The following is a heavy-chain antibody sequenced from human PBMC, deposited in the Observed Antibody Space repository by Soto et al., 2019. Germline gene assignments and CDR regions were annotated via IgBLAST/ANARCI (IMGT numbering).Heavy chain of an antibody. CDR2: INSDGNST. CDR3: ARGSNHFDY. J-gene: IGHJ4*02. CDR1: GFTFSPFW. D-gene: IGHD4-4*01. Sequence: EVQLVETGGGLVQPGGSLRLSCAASGFTFSPFWMHWVRQVPGKGPVWVSRINSDGNSTSYADSVKGRFTISRDNAKNTLYLQMNSLRAEDTAVYYCARGSNHFDYWGQGTLVTVSS. V-gene: IGHV3-74*01.